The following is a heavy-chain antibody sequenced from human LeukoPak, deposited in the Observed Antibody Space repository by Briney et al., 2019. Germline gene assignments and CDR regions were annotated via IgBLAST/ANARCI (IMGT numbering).Heavy chain of an antibody. CDR1: GLTLSGQW. D-gene: IGHD3-16*01. CDR2: IKHDGSEK. Sequence: GGSLRLSCAASGLTLSGQWMNWVRQAPGQGLEWAANIKHDGSEKYYVDSVKGRFTISRDDAKNSLSLHMNSVRAEDTAVYYCAYTNNLKYWGQGTLVTVSS. V-gene: IGHV3-7*01. CDR3: AYTNNLKY. J-gene: IGHJ4*02.